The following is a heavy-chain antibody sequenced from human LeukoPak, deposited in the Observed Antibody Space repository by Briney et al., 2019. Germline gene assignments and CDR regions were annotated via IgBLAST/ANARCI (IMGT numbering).Heavy chain of an antibody. Sequence: KPGGSLRLSCAASGFTFSSYGMSWVRQAPGKGLEWIGSIYYSGSTYYNPSLKSRVTISVDTSKNQFSLKLSSVTAADTAVYYCASFGAYLTGYYLVATHFDYWGQGTLVTVSS. CDR1: GFTFSSYG. CDR2: IYYSGST. CDR3: ASFGAYLTGYYLVATHFDY. J-gene: IGHJ4*02. D-gene: IGHD3-9*01. V-gene: IGHV4-39*01.